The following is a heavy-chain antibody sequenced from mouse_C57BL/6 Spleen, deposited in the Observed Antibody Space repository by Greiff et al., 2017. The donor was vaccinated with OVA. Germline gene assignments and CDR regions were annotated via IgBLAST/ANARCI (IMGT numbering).Heavy chain of an antibody. CDR2: INPSSGYT. D-gene: IGHD2-1*01. Sequence: QVQLQQPGAELAKPGASVKLSCKASGYTFTSYWMHWVKQRPGQGLEWIGYINPSSGYTKYNQKFKDKATLTTAKSSSTAYMQLSSLTYEDSAVYYCARLGGNPYYFAYWGQGTPLTVSS. V-gene: IGHV1-7*01. CDR1: GYTFTSYW. J-gene: IGHJ2*01. CDR3: ARLGGNPYYFAY.